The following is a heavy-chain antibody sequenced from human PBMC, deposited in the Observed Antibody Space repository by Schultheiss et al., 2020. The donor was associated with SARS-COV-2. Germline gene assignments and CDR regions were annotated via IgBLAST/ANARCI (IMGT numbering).Heavy chain of an antibody. D-gene: IGHD3-22*01. J-gene: IGHJ6*02. CDR1: GGSISSSNW. CDR2: IYYSGST. V-gene: IGHV4-4*02. Sequence: SETLSLTCAVSGGSISSSNWWSWVRQPPGKGLEWIGYIYYSGSTYYNPSLKSRVTISVDTSKNQFSLKLSSVTAADTAVYYCARDSANYDSSGYYYGGRSDNGMDVWGQGTTVTVAS. CDR3: ARDSANYDSSGYYYGGRSDNGMDV.